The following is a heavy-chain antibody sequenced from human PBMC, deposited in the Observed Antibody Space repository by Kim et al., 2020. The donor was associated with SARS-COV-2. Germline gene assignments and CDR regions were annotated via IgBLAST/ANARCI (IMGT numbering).Heavy chain of an antibody. CDR3: ARGPHYDSWSGYSDYYYGMDV. V-gene: IGHV3-33*01. J-gene: IGHJ6*04. Sequence: GGSLRLSCSASGFTFNTYGMHWVRQAPGKGLEWVAVIWFDGSDQYYADSVKGRFTISRDNSKDTLYLQMRSLRVDDTAIYYCARGPHYDSWSGYSDYYYGMDVWGKGTTVTVSS. D-gene: IGHD3-3*01. CDR2: IWFDGSDQ. CDR1: GFTFNTYG.